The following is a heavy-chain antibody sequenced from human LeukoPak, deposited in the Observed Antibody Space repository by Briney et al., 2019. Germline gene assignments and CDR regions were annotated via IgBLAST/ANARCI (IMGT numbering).Heavy chain of an antibody. V-gene: IGHV3-30-3*01. CDR3: ARDKGGSTGCYTQLPEWRF. CDR1: GFTFSSYA. Sequence: GGSLRLSCAASGFTFSSYAMHWVRQAPGKGLEWVAVISYDGSNKYYADSVKGRFTISRDNSKNTLYLQMNSLRAEDTAVYYCARDKGGSTGCYTQLPEWRFWGQGTLVTVSS. J-gene: IGHJ4*02. D-gene: IGHD2-2*02. CDR2: ISYDGSNK.